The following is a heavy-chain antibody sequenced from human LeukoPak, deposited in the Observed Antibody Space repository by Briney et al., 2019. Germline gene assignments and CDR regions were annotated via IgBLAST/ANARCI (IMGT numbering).Heavy chain of an antibody. CDR3: ARGQLLDAFDI. Sequence: GGSLRLSCAASGFTFGSYSMNWVRQAPGKGLEWVSSISSSSSYIYYADSVKGRFTISRDNAKNSLYLQMDSLRAEDTAVYYCARGQLLDAFDIWGQGTMVTVSS. J-gene: IGHJ3*02. CDR1: GFTFGSYS. D-gene: IGHD2-2*01. CDR2: ISSSSSYI. V-gene: IGHV3-21*01.